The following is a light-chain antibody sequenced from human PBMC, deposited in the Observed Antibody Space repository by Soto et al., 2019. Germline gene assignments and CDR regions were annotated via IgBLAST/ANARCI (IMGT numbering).Light chain of an antibody. CDR2: GAF. J-gene: IGKJ5*01. V-gene: IGKV3-11*01. CDR3: QQRNIWPPVT. CDR1: PSVTNY. Sequence: EIVLTQSPATLCLSPGERATLSCRASPSVTNYLASYQHKPGQPPRLLIYGAFNRAAGIPARFSGSGSGTDFTLTISSLEPEDSAVYYCQQRNIWPPVTFGQGTRLEIK.